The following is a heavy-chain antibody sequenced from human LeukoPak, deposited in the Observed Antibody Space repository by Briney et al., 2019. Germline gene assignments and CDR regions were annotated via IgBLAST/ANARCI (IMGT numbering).Heavy chain of an antibody. CDR3: ARGWSGSYPGRHHRDY. D-gene: IGHD1-26*01. V-gene: IGHV1-3*01. Sequence: KFQGRVTITRDTSASTAYMELSSLRSEDTAVYYCARGWSGSYPGRHHRDYWGQGTLVTVSS. J-gene: IGHJ4*02.